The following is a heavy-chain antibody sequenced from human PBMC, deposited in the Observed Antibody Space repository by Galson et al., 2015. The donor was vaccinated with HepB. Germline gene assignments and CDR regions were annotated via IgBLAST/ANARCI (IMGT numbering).Heavy chain of an antibody. CDR3: ARLLGKHYYYYGMDV. CDR2: IIPIFGTA. J-gene: IGHJ6*02. D-gene: IGHD2-8*02. V-gene: IGHV1-69*13. CDR1: GGTFSSYA. Sequence: SVKVSCKASGGTFSSYAISWVRQAPGQGLEWMGGIIPIFGTANYAQKFQGRVTITADESTSTAYMELSSLRSEDTAVYYCARLLGKHYYYYGMDVWGQGTTVTVSS.